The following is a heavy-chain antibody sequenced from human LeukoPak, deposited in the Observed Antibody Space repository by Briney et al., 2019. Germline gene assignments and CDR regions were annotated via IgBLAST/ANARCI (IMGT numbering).Heavy chain of an antibody. CDR3: ARETDSSEFDY. CDR1: GFIFSSYI. D-gene: IGHD6-13*01. J-gene: IGHJ4*02. Sequence: PGGSLRLSRAASGFIFSSYIMNWVRQAPGKGLEWVSSISSVKNYVYYTDSARGRFTISRDNAKNSLYLQMDSLRAEDTAVYYCARETDSSEFDYWGQGALVTVSS. V-gene: IGHV3-21*01. CDR2: ISSVKNYV.